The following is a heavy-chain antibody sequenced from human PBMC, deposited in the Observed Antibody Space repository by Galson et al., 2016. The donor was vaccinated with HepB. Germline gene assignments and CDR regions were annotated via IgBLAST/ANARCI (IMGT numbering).Heavy chain of an antibody. CDR3: ARAAGGGYDWDYYYGMDV. CDR1: GFIFSTHS. D-gene: IGHD5-12*01. J-gene: IGHJ6*04. Sequence: LRLPCAGSGFIFSTHSMAWVRQAPGKGLEWVSLISSGSTYIYYADSVRGRFTISRDNAGNSLYLQMNTLRADDTAVYYCARAAGGGYDWDYYYGMDVWGKGTTVTVSS. CDR2: ISSGSTYI. V-gene: IGHV3-21*01.